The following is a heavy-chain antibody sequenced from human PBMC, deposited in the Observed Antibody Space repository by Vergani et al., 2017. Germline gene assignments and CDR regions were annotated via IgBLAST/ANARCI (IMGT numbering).Heavy chain of an antibody. J-gene: IGHJ4*02. V-gene: IGHV4-39*01. CDR2: IYYSGST. CDR1: GGSISSSSYY. D-gene: IGHD3-3*01. CDR3: ARSGSIFGVVIIHRCPDY. Sequence: QVQLQESGPGLVKPSGTLSLTCAVSGGSISSSSYYWGWIRQPPGKGLEWIGGIYYSGSTYYNPSLKSRVTISVDTSKNQFSLKLSSVTAADTAVYYCARSGSIFGVVIIHRCPDYWGQGTLVTVSS.